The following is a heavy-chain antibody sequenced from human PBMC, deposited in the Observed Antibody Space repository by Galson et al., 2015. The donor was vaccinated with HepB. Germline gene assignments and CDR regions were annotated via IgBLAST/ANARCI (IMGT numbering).Heavy chain of an antibody. V-gene: IGHV3-33*08. CDR3: VKNRGMGSAWHVLEH. D-gene: IGHD3-10*02. Sequence: CAASGFNFGSYGMHWVRQAPGKGLEWVAVTWYDGTDKKYAESVKGRFTISRDNSKNTLYLQMNSVRVEDTAVYYCVKNRGMGSAWHVLEHWGQGALVTVSS. J-gene: IGHJ4*02. CDR2: TWYDGTDK. CDR1: GFNFGSYG.